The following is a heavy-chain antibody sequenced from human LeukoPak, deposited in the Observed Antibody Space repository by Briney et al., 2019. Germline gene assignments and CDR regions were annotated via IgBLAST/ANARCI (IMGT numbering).Heavy chain of an antibody. Sequence: SETLSLTCTVSGGSISSYYWGWIRQPPGKGLEWIGSIYYSGSPYYNPSLKSRVTISVDTSKKQFSLKLSSVTAADTAVYYCARHVGFITMVRGVINNNWFDPWGQGTLVTVSS. CDR3: ARHVGFITMVRGVINNNWFDP. CDR2: IYYSGSP. D-gene: IGHD3-10*01. J-gene: IGHJ5*02. CDR1: GGSISSYY. V-gene: IGHV4-39*01.